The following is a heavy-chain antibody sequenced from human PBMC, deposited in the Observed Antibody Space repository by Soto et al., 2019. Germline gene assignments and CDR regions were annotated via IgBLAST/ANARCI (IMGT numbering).Heavy chain of an antibody. J-gene: IGHJ6*02. D-gene: IGHD6-19*01. CDR2: IYHSGST. Sequence: SETLSLTCAVSGGSISSSNWWSWVRQPPGKGLEWIGEIYHSGSTNYNPSLKSRVTISVDKSKNQFSLKLSSVTAADTAVYYCARGPVGEQWLVQAYYGMDVWGQGTTVTVYS. CDR1: GGSISSSNW. CDR3: ARGPVGEQWLVQAYYGMDV. V-gene: IGHV4-4*02.